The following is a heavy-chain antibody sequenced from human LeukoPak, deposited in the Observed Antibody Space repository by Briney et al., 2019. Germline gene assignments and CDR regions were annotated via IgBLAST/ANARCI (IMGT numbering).Heavy chain of an antibody. CDR2: INTNTGNP. V-gene: IGHV7-4-1*02. D-gene: IGHD3-10*01. J-gene: IGHJ4*02. CDR3: ARRGHTHGEDY. Sequence: ASVKVSCKASGCTFTSYAMNWVRQAPGQGREWMGWINTNTGNPTYAQGFTGRFVFSLDTSVSTAYLQISSLKAADTAVYYCARRGHTHGEDYWGQGTLVTVSS. CDR1: GCTFTSYA.